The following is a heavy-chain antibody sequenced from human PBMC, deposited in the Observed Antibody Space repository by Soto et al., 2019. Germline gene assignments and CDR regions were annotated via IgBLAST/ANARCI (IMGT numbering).Heavy chain of an antibody. CDR1: GFTFSSYG. Sequence: PGGSLRLSCAASGFTFSSYGMHWVRQAPGKWLEWVAVIWYDGSNKYYADSVKGRFTISRDNSKNTLYLQMNSLRAEDTAVYYCARDSGGYPPYYYYYGMDVWGQGXTVTVSS. D-gene: IGHD3-22*01. J-gene: IGHJ6*02. CDR3: ARDSGGYPPYYYYYGMDV. CDR2: IWYDGSNK. V-gene: IGHV3-33*01.